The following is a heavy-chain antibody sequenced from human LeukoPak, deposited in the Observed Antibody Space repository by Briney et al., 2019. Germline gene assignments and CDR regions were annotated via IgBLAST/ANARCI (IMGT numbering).Heavy chain of an antibody. D-gene: IGHD2-21*02. CDR1: GGSISSYY. CDR2: IYYSGST. CDR3: ARGLRLPLDY. Sequence: SSETLSLXCTVSGGSISSYYWSWSRQPPGKGLEWIGYIYYSGSTNYNPSLKSRVTISVDTSKNQFSLKLSSVTAADTAVYYCARGLRLPLDYWGQGTLVTVSS. V-gene: IGHV4-59*01. J-gene: IGHJ4*02.